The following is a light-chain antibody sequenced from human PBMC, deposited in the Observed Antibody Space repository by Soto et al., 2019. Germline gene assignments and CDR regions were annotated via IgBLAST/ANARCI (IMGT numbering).Light chain of an antibody. CDR1: QSVRSNF. CDR3: QRYDSLRT. J-gene: IGKJ1*01. Sequence: EILLTQSPGTRSLSPGERATLSCRASQSVRSNFLAWYQQKPGQAPRLLIYGASNRATGIPDRFSGSGSGTDFTLTITRLEPEDFAMYYCQRYDSLRTFGQGTKVDIK. V-gene: IGKV3-20*01. CDR2: GAS.